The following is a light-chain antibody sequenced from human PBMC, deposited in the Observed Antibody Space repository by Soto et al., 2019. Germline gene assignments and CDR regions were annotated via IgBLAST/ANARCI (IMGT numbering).Light chain of an antibody. CDR1: ENIRSY. V-gene: IGKV1-39*01. CDR2: AAS. CDR3: QQTFGTPRT. Sequence: DIEINSCRSSLYEKKKDRVTITCRASENIRSYLNWYQQKLGKAPEVLIYAASKLQSGVPLRFSGSGSGTDFTLNITRLQPEDFATYYCQQTFGTPRTFGQAAK. J-gene: IGKJ1*01.